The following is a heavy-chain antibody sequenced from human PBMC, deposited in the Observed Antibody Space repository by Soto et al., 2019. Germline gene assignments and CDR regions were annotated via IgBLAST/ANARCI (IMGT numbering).Heavy chain of an antibody. D-gene: IGHD3-3*02. CDR1: AFTFSSYW. Sequence: GGSLRLSCEISAFTFSSYWMTWVRQSPGKGLEWVANIKEDGSEIYYVDSVKGRFTISRDNAKNSLYLQMNSLRVEDTAVYYCARGWALLSYWGQGXLVTVYS. J-gene: IGHJ4*02. V-gene: IGHV3-7*01. CDR2: IKEDGSEI. CDR3: ARGWALLSY.